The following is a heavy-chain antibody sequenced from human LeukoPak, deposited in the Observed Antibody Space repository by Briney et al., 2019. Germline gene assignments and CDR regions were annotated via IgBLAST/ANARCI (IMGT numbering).Heavy chain of an antibody. D-gene: IGHD1-26*01. V-gene: IGHV4-34*01. J-gene: IGHJ4*02. CDR3: ARGPSDTYTGSDY. Sequence: SETLSLTCAVLGGSFSDYYWNWIRQPPGKGLEWIGEINHSGSTNYNPSLKSRVTISVDTSKNQFSLKLSSVTAADTAVYYCARGPSDTYTGSDYWGQGTLVTVSS. CDR2: INHSGST. CDR1: GGSFSDYY.